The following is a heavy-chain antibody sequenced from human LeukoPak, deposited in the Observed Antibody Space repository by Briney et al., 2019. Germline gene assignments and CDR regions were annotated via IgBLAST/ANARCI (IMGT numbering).Heavy chain of an antibody. CDR2: ISAYNGHT. D-gene: IGHD2/OR15-2a*01. Sequence: ASVKVSCKASGYTFTSYGISWVRQAPGQGLEWMGWISAYNGHTNYAQKFQGRVTMTTDTSTSTAYMELSSLRSEDTAVYYCARGSISNYFDYWGQGTLVTVSS. V-gene: IGHV1-18*01. J-gene: IGHJ4*02. CDR3: ARGSISNYFDY. CDR1: GYTFTSYG.